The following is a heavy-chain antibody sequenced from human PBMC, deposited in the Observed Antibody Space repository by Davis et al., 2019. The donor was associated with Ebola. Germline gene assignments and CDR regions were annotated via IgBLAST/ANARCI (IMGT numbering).Heavy chain of an antibody. CDR3: AGQGYCSSVMCNHAPSGD. Sequence: GESLKLSCVTSQFTFGSYGMHWVRQAPGKGLEWVAVISHDGSETHYADSVKGRFIVSRENSKSSLYLQMNSLRPEDTAMYYCAGQGYCSSVMCNHAPSGDWGQGTLVTVSS. D-gene: IGHD2-15*01. V-gene: IGHV3-30*03. J-gene: IGHJ4*02. CDR2: ISHDGSET. CDR1: QFTFGSYG.